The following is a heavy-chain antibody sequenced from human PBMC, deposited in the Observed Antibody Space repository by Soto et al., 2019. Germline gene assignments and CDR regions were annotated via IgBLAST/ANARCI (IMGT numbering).Heavy chain of an antibody. CDR2: IKKNSSYK. J-gene: IGHJ5*02. V-gene: IGHV3-7*02. CDR1: GFTFSSYW. CDR3: ARSGRERPDL. Sequence: PGGSLRLSCAASGFTFSSYWMSWVRQAPGKGLEWVSNIKKNSSYKYYVDSVKGRFTISRDNAKNSLYLQMNSLRAEDTAVYYCARSGRERPDLWGQGTLVTVSS. D-gene: IGHD1-1*01.